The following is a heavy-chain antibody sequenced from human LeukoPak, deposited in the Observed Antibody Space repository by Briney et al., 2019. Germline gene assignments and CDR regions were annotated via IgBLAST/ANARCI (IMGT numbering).Heavy chain of an antibody. Sequence: SETLSLTCTVSGGSISSSNYYWGWIRQPPGKGLEWIGSISYRGGTYYNPSLKSRLTISVDTSKNQFSLKLSSVTAADTAVYYCARTGVLATVYYFDYWGQGTLVTVSS. CDR3: ARTGVLATVYYFDY. J-gene: IGHJ4*02. V-gene: IGHV4-39*01. D-gene: IGHD5-24*01. CDR1: GGSISSSNYY. CDR2: ISYRGGT.